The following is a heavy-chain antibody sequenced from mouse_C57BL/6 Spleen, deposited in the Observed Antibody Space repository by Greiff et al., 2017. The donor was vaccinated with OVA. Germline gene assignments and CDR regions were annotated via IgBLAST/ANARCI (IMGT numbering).Heavy chain of an antibody. D-gene: IGHD2-3*01. CDR1: GYTFTSYT. CDR3: ARGDGYYWFAY. V-gene: IGHV1-4*01. CDR2: INPSSGYT. Sequence: QVQLKESGAELARPGASVKMSCKASGYTFTSYTMHWVKQRPGQGLEWIGYINPSSGYTKYNQKFKDKATLTADKSSSTAYMQLSSLTSEDSAVYYCARGDGYYWFAYWGQGTLVTVSA. J-gene: IGHJ3*01.